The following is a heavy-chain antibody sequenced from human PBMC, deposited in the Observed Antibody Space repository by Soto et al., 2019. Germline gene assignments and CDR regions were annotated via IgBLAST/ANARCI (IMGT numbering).Heavy chain of an antibody. CDR1: GFTFDDYA. Sequence: PGGSLRLSCAASGFTFDDYAMHWVRQAPGKGLEWVSGISWNSGSIGYADSVRGRFTISRDNAKNSLYLQMNSLRAEDTALYYCVPIPHDYFDFWGQGTLVTVSS. J-gene: IGHJ4*02. CDR2: ISWNSGSI. V-gene: IGHV3-9*01. CDR3: VPIPHDYFDF.